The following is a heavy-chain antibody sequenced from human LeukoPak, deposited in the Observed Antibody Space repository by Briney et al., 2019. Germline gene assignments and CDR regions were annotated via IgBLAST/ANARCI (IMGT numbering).Heavy chain of an antibody. CDR3: ARGGGITGSQNYYMDV. CDR1: GGSISSHY. J-gene: IGHJ6*03. Sequence: SETLSLTCTVSGGSISSHYWSWIRQPPGKGLEWIGYIYYSGSTNYNPSLKSRVTISVDTSKNQFSLKLSSVTAADTAVYYCARGGGITGSQNYYMDVWGKGTTVTVSS. CDR2: IYYSGST. D-gene: IGHD1-20*01. V-gene: IGHV4-59*11.